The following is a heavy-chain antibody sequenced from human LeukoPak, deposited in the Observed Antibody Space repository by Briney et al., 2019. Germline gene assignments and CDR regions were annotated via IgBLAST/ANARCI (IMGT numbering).Heavy chain of an antibody. CDR2: INSDASTI. CDR1: GLTFSSDW. V-gene: IGHV3-74*01. D-gene: IGHD2-8*01. Sequence: GGSLRLSCEASGLTFSSDWMHWVRQVPGKGLVWVSRINSDASTINYAASVKGRFTISRDNAKNTLYLQMNNLRAEDTAVYYCAREDCTIGAVCSSLLDHWGRGTLVTVSS. J-gene: IGHJ4*01. CDR3: AREDCTIGAVCSSLLDH.